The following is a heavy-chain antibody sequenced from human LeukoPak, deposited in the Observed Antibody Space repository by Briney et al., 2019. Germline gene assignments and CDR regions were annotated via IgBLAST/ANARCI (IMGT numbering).Heavy chain of an antibody. CDR2: IHYSGST. D-gene: IGHD1-1*01. Sequence: PSETLSLTCTVSGGSISSYYWSWIRQPPGKGLEWIGYIHYSGSTNYNPSLKSRVTISVDTSKNQFSLKLSSVTAADTAVYYCARGKTGTPGSFDYWGQGTLVTVSS. CDR1: GGSISSYY. J-gene: IGHJ4*02. V-gene: IGHV4-59*01. CDR3: ARGKTGTPGSFDY.